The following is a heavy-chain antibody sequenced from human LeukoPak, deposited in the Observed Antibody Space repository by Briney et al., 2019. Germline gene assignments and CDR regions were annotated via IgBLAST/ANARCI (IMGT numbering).Heavy chain of an antibody. CDR1: GFTFSSYA. CDR2: ISGSGSST. V-gene: IGHV3-23*01. Sequence: GGSLRLSCAASGFTFSSYAMSWVRQAPGKGLEWVSAISGSGSSTYYADSVKGRFTISRDKNTLYLQMNSLRAEDTAVYYCAKDQSGYVSWGQGTLVTVSS. CDR3: AKDQSGYVS. J-gene: IGHJ4*02. D-gene: IGHD5-12*01.